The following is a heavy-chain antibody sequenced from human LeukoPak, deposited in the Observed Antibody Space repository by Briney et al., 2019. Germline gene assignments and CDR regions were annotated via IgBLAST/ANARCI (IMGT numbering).Heavy chain of an antibody. J-gene: IGHJ1*01. V-gene: IGHV4-39*01. CDR3: AKPQRQLIRWVNFQH. CDR2: IYYDGST. Sequence: SETLSLTCTVSGGSIGNSRYYWGWIRQPPGKGLEWIGSIYYDGSTYYNLSLKSRVTISVDTSKNQFSLKLSSVTAADTATYYCAKPQRQLIRWVNFQHWGQGTLVIVSS. D-gene: IGHD4-23*01. CDR1: GGSIGNSRYY.